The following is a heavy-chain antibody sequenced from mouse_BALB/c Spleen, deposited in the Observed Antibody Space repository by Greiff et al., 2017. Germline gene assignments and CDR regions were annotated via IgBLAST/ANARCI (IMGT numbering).Heavy chain of an antibody. V-gene: IGHV5-6*01. J-gene: IGHJ4*01. CDR3: ARHNGSSYVYYAMDY. D-gene: IGHD1-1*01. CDR1: GFTFSSYG. Sequence: EVQLQESGGDLVKPGGSLKLSCAASGFTFSSYGMSWVRQTPDKRLEWVATISSGGSYTYYPDSVKGRFTISRDNAKNTLYLQMSSLKSEDTAMYYCARHNGSSYVYYAMDYWGQGTSVTVSS. CDR2: ISSGGSYT.